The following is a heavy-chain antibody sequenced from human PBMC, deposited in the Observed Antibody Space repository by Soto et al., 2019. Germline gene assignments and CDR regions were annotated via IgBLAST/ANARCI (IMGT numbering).Heavy chain of an antibody. CDR1: GGSISSGGYY. CDR3: AREDYGGKAGPGVIDY. D-gene: IGHD4-17*01. CDR2: IYYSGST. J-gene: IGHJ4*02. V-gene: IGHV4-31*03. Sequence: QVQLQESGPGLVKPSQTLSLTCTVSGGSISSGGYYWSWIRQHPGKGLEWIGYIYYSGSTYYNPSLKGRVTISVDTSKNQFSLKLSSVTAADTAVYYCAREDYGGKAGPGVIDYWGQGTLVTVSS.